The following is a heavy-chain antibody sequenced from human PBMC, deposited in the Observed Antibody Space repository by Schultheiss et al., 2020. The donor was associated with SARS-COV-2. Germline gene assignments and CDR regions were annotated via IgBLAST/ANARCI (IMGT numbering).Heavy chain of an antibody. Sequence: GGSLRLSCAASGFTFSSYWMHWVRQAPGKGLVWVSRINSDGSSTSYADSVKGRFTISRDNAKNTLYLQMNSLRAEDTAVYYCAKTPPYYYDSSGWHFQHWGQGTLVTVSS. D-gene: IGHD3-22*01. CDR3: AKTPPYYYDSSGWHFQH. CDR1: GFTFSSYW. J-gene: IGHJ1*01. CDR2: INSDGSST. V-gene: IGHV3-74*01.